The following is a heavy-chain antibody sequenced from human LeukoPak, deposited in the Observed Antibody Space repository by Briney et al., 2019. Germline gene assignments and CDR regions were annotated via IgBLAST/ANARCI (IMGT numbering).Heavy chain of an antibody. Sequence: PSQTLSLTCAVSGGSISSGGYSWSWIRQPPGKGLEWIGYIYHSGSTNYNPSLKSRVTISVDTSKNQFSLKLSSVTAADTAVYYRARGREELVVPAYYFDYWGQGTLVTVSS. D-gene: IGHD2-2*01. CDR2: IYHSGST. CDR3: ARGREELVVPAYYFDY. CDR1: GGSISSGGYS. J-gene: IGHJ4*02. V-gene: IGHV4-30-2*01.